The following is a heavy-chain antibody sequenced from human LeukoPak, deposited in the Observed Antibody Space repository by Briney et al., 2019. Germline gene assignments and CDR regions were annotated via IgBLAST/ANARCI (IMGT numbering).Heavy chain of an antibody. J-gene: IGHJ6*02. Sequence: PSETLSLTCTVSGGSISSSTYYWGWIRQPPGKGLEWIGNIYYSGSTYYNPSLKSRVTISVDTSKNQFSLKLTSVTATDTAVYYCASISSSSLYYYYGMDAWGQGTTVTVFS. CDR1: GGSISSSTYY. CDR2: IYYSGST. CDR3: ASISSSSLYYYYGMDA. V-gene: IGHV4-39*01. D-gene: IGHD6-6*01.